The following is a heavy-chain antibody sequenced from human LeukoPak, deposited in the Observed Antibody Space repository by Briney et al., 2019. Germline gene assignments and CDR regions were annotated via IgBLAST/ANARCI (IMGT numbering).Heavy chain of an antibody. CDR1: GFTFSDHY. CDR2: IKDKAYNHTT. CDR3: ARGARRELERGSPNYYYYCIDV. Sequence: PGGSLRLLRAASGFTFSDHYLDWVRQAARKGLEWIVRIKDKAYNHTTDYTAAMKDRFKVSRNDSMNSLYLQMNSQKNEGTAVYYCARGARRELERGSPNYYYYCIDVWGQGTTVSVSS. V-gene: IGHV3-72*01. D-gene: IGHD1-1*01. J-gene: IGHJ6*02.